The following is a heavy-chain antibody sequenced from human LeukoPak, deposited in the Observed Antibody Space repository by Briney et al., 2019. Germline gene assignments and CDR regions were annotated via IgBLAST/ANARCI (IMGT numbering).Heavy chain of an antibody. D-gene: IGHD3-22*01. CDR3: VRLWDSSGFFGC. V-gene: IGHV3-7*01. CDR1: GFTFSNYW. Sequence: PGGSLRLSCVASGFTFSNYWMSWVRQAPGKGLEWVANIQKDGSEKHYVASVEGRFTISRDNAENSLFLQLNSLRVGDTAVYYCVRLWDSSGFFGCWGQGALVTVSS. CDR2: IQKDGSEK. J-gene: IGHJ4*02.